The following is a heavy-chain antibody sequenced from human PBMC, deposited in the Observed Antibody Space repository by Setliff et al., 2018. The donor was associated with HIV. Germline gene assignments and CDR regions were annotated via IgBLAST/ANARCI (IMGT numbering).Heavy chain of an antibody. D-gene: IGHD5-18*01. CDR1: GFSFSTYW. CDR2: IKQDGSEK. Sequence: SLRLSCAASGFSFSTYWMSWVRQAPGKGLEWVANIKQDGSEKYYMASVRGRFTISRDNAKNSLYLQMNSLRAEDTAVYYCARGRVDTTMVPPPYWGQGTLVTVPQ. J-gene: IGHJ4*02. CDR3: ARGRVDTTMVPPPY. V-gene: IGHV3-7*01.